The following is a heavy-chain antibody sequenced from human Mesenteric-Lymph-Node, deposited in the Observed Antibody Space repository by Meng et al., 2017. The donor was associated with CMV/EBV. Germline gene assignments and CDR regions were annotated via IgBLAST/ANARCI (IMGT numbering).Heavy chain of an antibody. CDR3: AKAWPHDAFDI. CDR1: GFTFSNYW. CDR2: INSDGSST. Sequence: GESLKISCAASGFTFSNYWMHWVRQPPGKGLVWVSRINSDGSSTIYADSVKGRFTISRDNAKNTLYLQMNSLRAEDTAVYYCAKAWPHDAFDIWGQGTMVTVSS. V-gene: IGHV3-74*01. J-gene: IGHJ3*02.